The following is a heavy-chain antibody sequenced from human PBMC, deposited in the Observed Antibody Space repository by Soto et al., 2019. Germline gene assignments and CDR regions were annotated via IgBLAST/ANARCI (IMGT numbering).Heavy chain of an antibody. CDR2: IYYSGST. J-gene: IGHJ4*02. V-gene: IGHV4-59*01. Sequence: QVQLQESGPGLVKPSETPSLTCTVSGGSISSYYWSWIRQPPGKGLEWIGYIYYSGSTNYNPSLKSRVTISVDTSKNQFSLKLSSVTAADTAVYYCASGMHGHFDYWGQGTLVTVSS. CDR3: ASGMHGHFDY. CDR1: GGSISSYY.